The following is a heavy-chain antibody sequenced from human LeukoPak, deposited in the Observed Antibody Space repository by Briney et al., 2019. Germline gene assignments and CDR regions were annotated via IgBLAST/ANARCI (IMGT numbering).Heavy chain of an antibody. V-gene: IGHV5-51*01. CDR1: GYTFATYW. D-gene: IGHD2-2*01. Sequence: KSGESLKISCKGSGYTFATYWIGWVRQMPGKGLEWMGIIYPGDSRTTYSPSFQGQVTISADKSIRTAYLQWNSLKASDTAIYYCVRHLSDITSCPNYWGPGTLTTVAS. CDR2: IYPGDSRT. CDR3: VRHLSDITSCPNY. J-gene: IGHJ4*02.